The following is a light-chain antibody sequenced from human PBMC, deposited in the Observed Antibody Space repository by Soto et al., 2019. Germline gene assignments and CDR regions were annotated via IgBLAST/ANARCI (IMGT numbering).Light chain of an antibody. J-gene: IGLJ1*01. V-gene: IGLV2-14*01. CDR2: GDT. CDR3: FSHRGGDSHV. CDR1: SSDVGGYNY. Sequence: QSVLTQPASVSGSPGQSITISCTGTSSDVGGYNYVSWYQQYPGKAPKLMIYGDTNRPSGVSNRFSGSKTGNTASLIISGLQAEDEAYYYCFSHRGGDSHVFGTGTKVTVL.